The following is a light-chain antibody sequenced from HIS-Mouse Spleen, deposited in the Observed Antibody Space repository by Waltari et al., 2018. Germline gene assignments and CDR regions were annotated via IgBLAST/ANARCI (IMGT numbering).Light chain of an antibody. Sequence: QSALTQPASVSGSPGQSITLSCTGTSSDVGSFNLVPWYQQHPGKAPKLMIYEGSKRPSGVSNRFSGSKSGNTASLTISGLQAEDEADYYCCSYAGSSTWVFGGGTKLTVL. V-gene: IGLV2-23*01. CDR1: SSDVGSFNL. J-gene: IGLJ3*02. CDR3: CSYAGSSTWV. CDR2: EGS.